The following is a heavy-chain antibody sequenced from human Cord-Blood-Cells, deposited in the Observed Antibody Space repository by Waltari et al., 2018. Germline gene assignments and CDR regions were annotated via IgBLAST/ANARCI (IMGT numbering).Heavy chain of an antibody. CDR3: ASSARESSGYLRGWYFDL. CDR2: INRKSEGI. J-gene: IGHJ2*01. Sequence: VQLVPSRAEVHKLGNCMKVSVSASGYTLACYDMHWVRRPFAEVLEWVGWINRKSEGINYAQKFQGRVTMTRDTSISAADMEVSRLSSDDTAGYYCASSARESSGYLRGWYFDLWGRGSQVTVSA. CDR1: GYTLACYD. D-gene: IGHD3-22*01. V-gene: IGHV1-2*02.